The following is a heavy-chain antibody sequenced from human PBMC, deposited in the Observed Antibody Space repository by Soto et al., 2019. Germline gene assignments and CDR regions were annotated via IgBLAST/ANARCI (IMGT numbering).Heavy chain of an antibody. Sequence: ASVKVSCKASGYSFTDSHIHWVRQAPGQGLEWLRRINPKSGGTSTAQKFQGWVTMTTDTSISTASMELTRLTSDDTAIYYCARGDSTDCSNGVCSFFYNHDMDVWGQGTTVTV. CDR1: GYSFTDSH. CDR3: ARGDSTDCSNGVCSFFYNHDMDV. D-gene: IGHD2-8*01. V-gene: IGHV1-2*04. J-gene: IGHJ6*02. CDR2: INPKSGGT.